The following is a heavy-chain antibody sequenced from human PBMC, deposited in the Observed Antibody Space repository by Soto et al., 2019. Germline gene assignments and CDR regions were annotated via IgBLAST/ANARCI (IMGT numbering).Heavy chain of an antibody. CDR2: ISASDGRT. Sequence: GGSLRLSCAASGFTFRTYAMSWVRQAPGKGLEWVSAISASDGRTYYADSVKGRFTISRDNSKNTLYPQMNSLRAEDTAVYYCATTYGRFLEWSTSGYWGQGTLVTVSS. J-gene: IGHJ4*02. V-gene: IGHV3-23*01. CDR1: GFTFRTYA. D-gene: IGHD3-3*01. CDR3: ATTYGRFLEWSTSGY.